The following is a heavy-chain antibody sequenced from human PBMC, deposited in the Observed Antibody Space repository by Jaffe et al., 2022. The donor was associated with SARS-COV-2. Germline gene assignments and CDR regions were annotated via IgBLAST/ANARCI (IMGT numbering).Heavy chain of an antibody. V-gene: IGHV3-30*18. J-gene: IGHJ4*02. CDR2: ISYDGSNK. Sequence: QVQLVESGGGVVQPGRSLRLSCAASGFTFSSYGMHWVRQAPGKGLEWVAVISYDGSNKYYADSVKGRFTISRDNSKNTLYLQMNSLRAEDTAVYYCAKDQKGPWLPDFDYWGQGTLVTVSS. CDR1: GFTFSSYG. CDR3: AKDQKGPWLPDFDY. D-gene: IGHD6-19*01.